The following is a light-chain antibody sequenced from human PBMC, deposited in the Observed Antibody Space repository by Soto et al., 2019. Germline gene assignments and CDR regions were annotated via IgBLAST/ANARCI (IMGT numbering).Light chain of an antibody. CDR2: EVR. J-gene: IGLJ3*02. Sequence: QSALTQPSSWFGFAGQSITISCSGTMRDVGAYNLVSWYQQHPGTAPKLIIYEVRNRPSGISSRFSGSRSGNTASLTISGLQSEDEGDYYCSAYTARSTLGFGGGTKVTGL. CDR3: SAYTARSTLG. CDR1: MRDVGAYNL. V-gene: IGLV2-14*01.